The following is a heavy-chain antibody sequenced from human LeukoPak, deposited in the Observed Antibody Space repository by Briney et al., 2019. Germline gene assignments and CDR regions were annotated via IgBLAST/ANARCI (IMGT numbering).Heavy chain of an antibody. CDR2: IYHSGST. D-gene: IGHD2-21*02. CDR3: ARGDLYCGGDCYPNWFDP. Sequence: PSETLSLTCTVSGGSISSSSYYWGWIRQPRGKGLEWIGSIYHSGSTYYNPSLKSRVTISVDTSKNQFSLKLSSVTAADTAVYYCARGDLYCGGDCYPNWFDPWGQGTLVTVSS. J-gene: IGHJ5*02. CDR1: GGSISSSSYY. V-gene: IGHV4-39*07.